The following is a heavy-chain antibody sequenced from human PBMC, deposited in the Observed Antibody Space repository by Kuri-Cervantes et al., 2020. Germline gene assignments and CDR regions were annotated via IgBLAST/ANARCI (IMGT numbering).Heavy chain of an antibody. CDR2: IIPIFGTA. J-gene: IGHJ5*02. V-gene: IGHV1-69*06. Sequence: SVKVSCKASGYTFTSYAISWVRQAPGQGLEWMGGIIPIFGTANYAQKFQGRVTITADKSTSTAYMELSSLRSEDTAVYYCASSPHCSGGSCYWFDPWGQGTLVTVSS. CDR3: ASSPHCSGGSCYWFDP. CDR1: GYTFTSYA. D-gene: IGHD2-15*01.